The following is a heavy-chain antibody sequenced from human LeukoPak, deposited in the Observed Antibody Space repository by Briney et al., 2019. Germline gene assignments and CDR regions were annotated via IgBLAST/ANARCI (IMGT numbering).Heavy chain of an antibody. J-gene: IGHJ4*02. Sequence: SETLSLTCTVSGGSISSSSYYWRWIRQPPGKGLEWIGSIYYSGSTYYNPSLKSRVTISVDTSKNHFCLKLSSVTAADTAVHYCARPRISYSTGWYRGDKDLPDDYWGQGTLVTVPS. CDR3: ARPRISYSTGWYRGDKDLPDDY. CDR2: IYYSGST. CDR1: GGSISSSSYY. V-gene: IGHV4-39*02. D-gene: IGHD6-19*01.